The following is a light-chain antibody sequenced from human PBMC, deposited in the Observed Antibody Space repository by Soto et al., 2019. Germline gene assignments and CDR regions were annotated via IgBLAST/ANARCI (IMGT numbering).Light chain of an antibody. CDR2: DAS. CDR3: KKRSNCT. Sequence: EIVLTQSPATLSLSPGERATLSCRASQSVRSHLAWYQQKPGQPPRLLIYDASNRAPGIPARFSGSGSGTDSTISIRTEEPEDFSGYYCKKRSNCTFGQGTKVEIK. J-gene: IGKJ1*01. CDR1: QSVRSH. V-gene: IGKV3-11*01.